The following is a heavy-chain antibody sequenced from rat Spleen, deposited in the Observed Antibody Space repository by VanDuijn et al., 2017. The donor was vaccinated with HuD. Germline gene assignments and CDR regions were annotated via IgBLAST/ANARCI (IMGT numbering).Heavy chain of an antibody. V-gene: IGHV5-29*01. CDR2: INYDGRST. CDR1: GFIFSDHY. Sequence: EVQLVESDGGLVQPGRSLKLSCAASGFIFSDHYVAWVRQAPTKGLEWVATINYDGRSTFYRDSVKGRFTVSEDNTKSTLFLQMDSLRTEDTATYYCARSFDGSYYYYFDYWGQGVMVTVSS. CDR3: ARSFDGSYYYYFDY. J-gene: IGHJ2*01. D-gene: IGHD1-12*02.